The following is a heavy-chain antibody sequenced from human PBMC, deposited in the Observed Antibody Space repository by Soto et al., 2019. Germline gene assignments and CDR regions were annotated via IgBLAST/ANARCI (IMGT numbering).Heavy chain of an antibody. D-gene: IGHD3-9*01. CDR1: GGSISSSNW. Sequence: PSETLSLTCAVSGGSISSSNWWSWVRQPPGKGLEWIGEIYHSGSTNYNPSLKSRVTISVDKSKNRFSLKLSSVTAADTAVYYCARLIPYYDILTGYGMDVWGQGTTVTVSS. V-gene: IGHV4-4*02. CDR2: IYHSGST. CDR3: ARLIPYYDILTGYGMDV. J-gene: IGHJ6*02.